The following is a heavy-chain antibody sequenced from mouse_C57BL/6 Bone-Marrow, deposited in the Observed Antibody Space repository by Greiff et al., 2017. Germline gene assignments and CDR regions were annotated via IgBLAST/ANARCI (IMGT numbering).Heavy chain of an antibody. Sequence: QVTLKESGPGILQPSQTLSLTCSFSGFSLSTFGMGVGWIRQPSGKGLEWLAHIWWDDDKYYNQALKSRLTISKDTSKNQVFLKIANVDTADTATYYCARIPYYYGSSLYAMDYWGQGTSVTVSS. J-gene: IGHJ4*01. V-gene: IGHV8-8*01. D-gene: IGHD1-1*01. CDR1: GFSLSTFGMG. CDR2: IWWDDDK. CDR3: ARIPYYYGSSLYAMDY.